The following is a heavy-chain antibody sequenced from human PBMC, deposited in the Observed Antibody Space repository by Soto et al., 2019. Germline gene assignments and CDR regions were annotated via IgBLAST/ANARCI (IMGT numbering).Heavy chain of an antibody. V-gene: IGHV4-39*01. CDR3: ASGCYNLGFYGMDV. D-gene: IGHD3-10*01. Sequence: SPILSLTCTVSGDSISTSSFYWDWIRQSPGKGLEWIGSVFYSGSTFYNPSLKSPLTISLDTSKNQFSQKLTSVTVAHTAVYDCASGCYNLGFYGMDVWGHGTMVT. CDR1: GDSISTSSFY. J-gene: IGHJ6*02. CDR2: VFYSGST.